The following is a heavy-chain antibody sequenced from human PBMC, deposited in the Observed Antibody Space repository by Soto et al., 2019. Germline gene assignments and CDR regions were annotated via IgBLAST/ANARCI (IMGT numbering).Heavy chain of an antibody. CDR1: GFTFSSYG. J-gene: IGHJ6*02. CDR2: RWYDGSNK. V-gene: IGHV3-33*01. Sequence: ESGGGVVQPGRSLRLSCAASGFTFSSYGMHWVRQAPGKGLEWVAVRWYDGSNKYYADSVKGRFTISRDNSKNTLYLQMNSLRAEDTAVYYCARDRDGMDVWGQGTTVTVSS. CDR3: ARDRDGMDV.